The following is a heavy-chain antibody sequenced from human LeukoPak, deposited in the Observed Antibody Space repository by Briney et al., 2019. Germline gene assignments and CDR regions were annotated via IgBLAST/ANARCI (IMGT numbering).Heavy chain of an antibody. Sequence: SETLSLTCTVSGGSISSYCWSWIRQPPGKGLEWIGYIYYSGTTNYNPSLKSRVTISVDTSKTQFSLKLSSVTAADTAVYYCARHQYTSFQFDSWGQGTLVTVSS. CDR1: GGSISSYC. J-gene: IGHJ4*02. CDR2: IYYSGTT. V-gene: IGHV4-59*08. CDR3: ARHQYTSFQFDS. D-gene: IGHD6-6*01.